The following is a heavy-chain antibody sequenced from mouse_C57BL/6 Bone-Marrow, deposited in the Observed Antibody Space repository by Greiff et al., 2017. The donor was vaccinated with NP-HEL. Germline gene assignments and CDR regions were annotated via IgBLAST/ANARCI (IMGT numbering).Heavy chain of an antibody. CDR3: ARGYYGSSYWYFDV. CDR1: GFTFSSYA. V-gene: IGHV5-4*03. Sequence: EVMLVESGGGLVKPGGSLKLSCAASGFTFSSYAMSWVRQTPEKRLEWVATISDGGSYTYYPDNVKGRFTISRDNAKNNLYLQMSHLKSEDTAMYYYARGYYGSSYWYFDVWGTGTTVTVSS. J-gene: IGHJ1*03. CDR2: ISDGGSYT. D-gene: IGHD1-1*01.